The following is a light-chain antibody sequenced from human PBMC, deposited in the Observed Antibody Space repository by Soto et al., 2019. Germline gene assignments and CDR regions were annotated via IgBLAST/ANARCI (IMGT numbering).Light chain of an antibody. J-gene: IGLJ2*01. V-gene: IGLV2-8*01. CDR1: SSDVGGYNC. CDR2: EVS. CDR3: CSYAGSNIPVV. Sequence: QSALTQPPSASGSPGQSVTISCTGTSSDVGGYNCVSWYQQHPGKAPKLMIYEVSKRPSGVPDRFSGSKSGNTASLTVSGLQAEDEADNYCCSYAGSNIPVVFGGGTKLTVL.